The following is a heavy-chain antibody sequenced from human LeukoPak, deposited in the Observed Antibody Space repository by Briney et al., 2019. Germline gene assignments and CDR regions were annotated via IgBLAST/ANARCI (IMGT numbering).Heavy chain of an antibody. V-gene: IGHV3-21*01. Sequence: PGGSLRLSCAASGFTFTTFNMNWVRQSPGKGLEWVSRISSSSDYIYYADSVKGRFTISRDNSRDSLYLQMNSLRAEDTAVYYCAGRDYGDYFFDSWGQGTLVTVSS. J-gene: IGHJ4*02. CDR1: GFTFTTFN. CDR3: AGRDYGDYFFDS. D-gene: IGHD4-17*01. CDR2: ISSSSDYI.